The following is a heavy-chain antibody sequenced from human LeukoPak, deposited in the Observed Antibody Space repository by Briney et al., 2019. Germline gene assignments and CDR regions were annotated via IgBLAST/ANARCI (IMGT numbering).Heavy chain of an antibody. CDR2: IGIRGDT. J-gene: IGHJ4*02. Sequence: GGSLRLYCAASGFTFIDYDMHWVRQVIGKGLEWVSAIGIRGDTHYSGSVEGRFTISRENAESSLYLQMNSLRAEDTAVYYCARGGIQVSGIDEFDYWGQGTLVTVSS. D-gene: IGHD6-19*01. CDR3: ARGGIQVSGIDEFDY. V-gene: IGHV3-13*01. CDR1: GFTFIDYD.